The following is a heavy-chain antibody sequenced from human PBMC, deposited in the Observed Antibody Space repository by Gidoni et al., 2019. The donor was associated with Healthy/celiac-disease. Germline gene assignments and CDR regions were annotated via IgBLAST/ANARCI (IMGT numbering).Heavy chain of an antibody. CDR1: GFTVSSHY. J-gene: IGHJ4*02. V-gene: IGHV3-53*04. CDR2: SYSGGST. D-gene: IGHD4-17*01. Sequence: EVHLVDPGGGLVQPGGSLSLSCAASGFTVSSHYMSCVRQAPGKGLEWVSVSYSGGSTYYADSGKGRFTISRHNSKNTLYLQMNSLRAEDTAVYYCARKGSYGDYSFDYWGQGTLVTVSS. CDR3: ARKGSYGDYSFDY.